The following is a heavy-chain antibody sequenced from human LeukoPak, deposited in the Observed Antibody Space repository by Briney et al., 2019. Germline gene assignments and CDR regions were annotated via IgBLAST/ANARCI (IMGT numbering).Heavy chain of an antibody. V-gene: IGHV4-61*02. J-gene: IGHJ3*02. CDR1: GGSISSGSYY. D-gene: IGHD3-3*01. CDR3: ARDGPYYDFWSGYYRRAFDI. Sequence: SQTLSLTCTVSGGSISSGSYYWSWIRQPAGKGLEWIGRIYTSGSTNYNPSLKSRVTISVDTSKNQFSLKLSSVTAADTAVYYCARDGPYYDFWSGYYRRAFDIWGQGTMVTVSS. CDR2: IYTSGST.